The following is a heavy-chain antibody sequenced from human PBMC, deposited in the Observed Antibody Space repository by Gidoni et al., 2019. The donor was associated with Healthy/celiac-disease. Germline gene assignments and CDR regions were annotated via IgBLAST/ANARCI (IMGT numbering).Heavy chain of an antibody. Sequence: QGQLQESGPGLVKPSETLSLTCTVSGGSISSYYFSWIRQPPGKGLEWIGSIYYSGRTKYNPSLQSRVTISVDTSNNHFSLKLSSVTAADTAVYYCATASMVQGVIIGMYVFGQGTTVTVFS. CDR3: ATASMVQGVIIGMYV. V-gene: IGHV4-59*01. D-gene: IGHD3-10*01. CDR2: IYYSGRT. CDR1: GGSISSYY. J-gene: IGHJ6*02.